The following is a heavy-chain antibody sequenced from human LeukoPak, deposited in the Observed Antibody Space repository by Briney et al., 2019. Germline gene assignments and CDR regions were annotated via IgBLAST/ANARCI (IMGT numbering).Heavy chain of an antibody. J-gene: IGHJ4*02. V-gene: IGHV3-23*01. Sequence: GGSLRLSCAVSGITLSNYGMTWVRQAPGKGLEWVAGISDSGGRTNYVDSVKGRITISRDNPKNTLYLQMNSLRAEDTAVYFCAKRGVVIRVILVGFHKEAYYFDSWGQGALVTVSS. D-gene: IGHD3-22*01. CDR3: AKRGVVIRVILVGFHKEAYYFDS. CDR2: ISDSGGRT. CDR1: GITLSNYG.